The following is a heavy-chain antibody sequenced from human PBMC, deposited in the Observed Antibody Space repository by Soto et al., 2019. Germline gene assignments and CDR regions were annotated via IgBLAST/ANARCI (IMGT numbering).Heavy chain of an antibody. Sequence: QVQLVQSGAEVKKPGASVKVSCKASGYTFTSYAMHWVRQAPGQRLEWMGWINAGNGNTKYSQKFQGRVTITRDTSASTAYMELSSLRSEDTAVYYCARGRTVNHFYYYYGMDVWGQGTTVTVSS. CDR3: ARGRTVNHFYYYYGMDV. CDR2: INAGNGNT. D-gene: IGHD4-17*01. V-gene: IGHV1-3*01. J-gene: IGHJ6*02. CDR1: GYTFTSYA.